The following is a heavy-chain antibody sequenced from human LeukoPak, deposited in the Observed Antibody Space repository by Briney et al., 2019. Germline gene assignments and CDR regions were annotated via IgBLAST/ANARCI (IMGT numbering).Heavy chain of an antibody. D-gene: IGHD5-18*01. CDR2: INPSGGST. J-gene: IGHJ4*02. CDR3: ASVPVDTAMVYYFDY. V-gene: IGHV1-46*03. Sequence: PLASVSVSCKASGYTFTSYCMHWVRQPPGKGLEGMGIINPSGGSTSYAQKFQDRVTMTRDTSTSTVYMELSSLRSEDTAVYYCASVPVDTAMVYYFDYWGQGTLVTVSS. CDR1: GYTFTSYC.